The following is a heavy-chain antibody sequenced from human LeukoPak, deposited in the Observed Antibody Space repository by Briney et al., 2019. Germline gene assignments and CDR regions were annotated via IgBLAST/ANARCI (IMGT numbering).Heavy chain of an antibody. Sequence: GGSLRLSCAASGFTINYNYMTWVRQATGKGLECVSVIYSGGSTYYADSVKGRFTISRDNSKNTLYLQMNSLRAEDTAVYYCTRSRGATKADHWGQGTLVTVSS. CDR1: GFTINYNY. J-gene: IGHJ5*02. V-gene: IGHV3-53*01. CDR3: TRSRGATKADH. D-gene: IGHD5-24*01. CDR2: IYSGGST.